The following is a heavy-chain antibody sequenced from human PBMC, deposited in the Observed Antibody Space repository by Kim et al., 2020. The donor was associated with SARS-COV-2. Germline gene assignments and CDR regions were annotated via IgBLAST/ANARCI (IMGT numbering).Heavy chain of an antibody. CDR1: GGSISSSSYY. Sequence: SETLSLTCTVSGGSISSSSYYWSWIRQPPGKGLEWIGSIYYSGSTYYNPSLKSRVTISVDTSKNQFSLKLSSVTAADTAVYYCARHEADGSSIAARPGYYYYGMDVWGQGTTVTVSS. CDR2: IYYSGST. D-gene: IGHD6-6*01. CDR3: ARHEADGSSIAARPGYYYYGMDV. J-gene: IGHJ6*02. V-gene: IGHV4-39*01.